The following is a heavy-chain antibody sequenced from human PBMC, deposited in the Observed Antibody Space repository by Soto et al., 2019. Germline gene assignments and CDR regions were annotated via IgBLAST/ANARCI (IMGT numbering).Heavy chain of an antibody. CDR2: IYYSGST. Sequence: SETLSLTCSVSGGSINSSSYFWGWVRQPPGKGPEWIGSIYYSGSTYYNPSLRSRVTISVDTSKNQFSLKLSSVTAADTAVFYCARHYSSGSRNWFDPWGQGTLVTVSS. CDR3: ARHYSSGSRNWFDP. J-gene: IGHJ5*02. D-gene: IGHD6-19*01. CDR1: GGSINSSSYF. V-gene: IGHV4-39*01.